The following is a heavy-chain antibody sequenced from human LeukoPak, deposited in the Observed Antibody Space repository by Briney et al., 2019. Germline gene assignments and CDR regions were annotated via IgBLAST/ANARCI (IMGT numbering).Heavy chain of an antibody. CDR1: GFTFSNYA. CDR2: LSPGVGKA. CDR3: AKDQAAGDPDAFDI. J-gene: IGHJ3*02. V-gene: IGHV3-23*01. Sequence: GGSLRLSCAASGFTFSNYALSWVRQAPGKGLEWVSSLSPGVGKAYYADSVKGRFSVSRDISKNTLYLQMNSLRAEDTAVYYCAKDQAAGDPDAFDIWGRGTMVTVSS. D-gene: IGHD7-27*01.